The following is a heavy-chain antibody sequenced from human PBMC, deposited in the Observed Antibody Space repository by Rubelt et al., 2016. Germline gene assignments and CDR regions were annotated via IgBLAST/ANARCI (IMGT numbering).Heavy chain of an antibody. CDR1: GYTFTSYG. CDR3: ARSPRYDFEDNWFDP. J-gene: IGHJ5*02. CDR2: INPSGGST. V-gene: IGHV1-46*01. Sequence: QVQLVQSGAEVKKPGASVKVSCKASGYTFTSYGISWVRQAPGQGLEWMGIINPSGGSTSYAQKFQGGVTMISDTSTSTVYMELSSLRSEDTAVYYCARSPRYDFEDNWFDPWGQGTLVTVSS. D-gene: IGHD3-3*01.